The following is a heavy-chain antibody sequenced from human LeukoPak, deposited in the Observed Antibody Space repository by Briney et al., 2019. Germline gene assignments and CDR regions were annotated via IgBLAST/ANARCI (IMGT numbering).Heavy chain of an antibody. CDR2: INHSGST. Sequence: SETLSLTCTVSGGSISSYYWSWIRQPPGKGLEWIGEINHSGSTTYKPSLKSRVTISVDTSKNQFSLKLNSVTAADTAVYYCARHMILRPRLNPFSRSHTALGFDIWGQGTMVTVSS. CDR3: ARHMILRPRLNPFSRSHTALGFDI. D-gene: IGHD5-18*01. J-gene: IGHJ3*02. CDR1: GGSISSYY. V-gene: IGHV4-34*01.